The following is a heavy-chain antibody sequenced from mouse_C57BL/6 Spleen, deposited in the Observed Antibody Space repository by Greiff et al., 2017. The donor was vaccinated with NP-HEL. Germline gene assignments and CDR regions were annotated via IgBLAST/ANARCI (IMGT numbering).Heavy chain of an antibody. CDR1: GYTFTDYY. J-gene: IGHJ4*01. Sequence: EVQLQQSGPELVKPGASVKISCKASGYTFTDYYMNWVKQSHGKSLEWIGDINPNNGGTSYNQKFKGKATLTVDKSSSTAYMELRSLTSEDSAVYYCARSMVKRAMDYWGQGTSVTVSS. CDR2: INPNNGGT. CDR3: ARSMVKRAMDY. D-gene: IGHD2-1*01. V-gene: IGHV1-26*01.